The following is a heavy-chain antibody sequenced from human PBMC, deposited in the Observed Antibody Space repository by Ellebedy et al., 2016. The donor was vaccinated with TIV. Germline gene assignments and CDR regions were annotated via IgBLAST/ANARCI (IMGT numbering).Heavy chain of an antibody. J-gene: IGHJ4*02. D-gene: IGHD1-14*01. V-gene: IGHV4-59*11. CDR2: VYHSGDT. CDR3: ARAVFGTKFDF. CDR1: GGSISRHY. Sequence: MPGGSLRLSCTVSGGSISRHYWTWIRQPPGKGLEWIGYVYHSGDTNYNPSLKSRVTMSVDTSKNTFSLNLRSVTAADTAVYYCARAVFGTKFDFWGQGTLVTVSS.